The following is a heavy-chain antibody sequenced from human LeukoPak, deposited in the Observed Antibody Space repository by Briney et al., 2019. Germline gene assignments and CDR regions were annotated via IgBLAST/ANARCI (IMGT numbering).Heavy chain of an antibody. CDR2: IDHSGST. V-gene: IGHV4-4*02. D-gene: IGHD6-19*01. Sequence: SETLSLTCAVSGGSIINSNWWSWVRQPPGKGLEWIGEIDHSGSTNYNPSLKSRVTISVDTSKNQFSLKLSSVTAADTAVYYCARGAIIAVAGNVYCYYGMDVWGQGTTVTVSS. CDR1: GGSIINSNW. CDR3: ARGAIIAVAGNVYCYYGMDV. J-gene: IGHJ6*02.